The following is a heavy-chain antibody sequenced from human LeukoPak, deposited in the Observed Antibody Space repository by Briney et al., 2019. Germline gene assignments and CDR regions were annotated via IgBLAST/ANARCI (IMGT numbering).Heavy chain of an antibody. J-gene: IGHJ4*02. V-gene: IGHV4-59*08. CDR3: ARHPSRGYFDY. D-gene: IGHD3-10*01. Sequence: SETLSLTCTVSGGSISSYYWSWIRQPPGKGLEWIGYIYYSGSTNYNPSLKSRVTISVDTSKNQFSLKLSSVTAADTAVYYCARHPSRGYFDYWGQETLVTVSS. CDR1: GGSISSYY. CDR2: IYYSGST.